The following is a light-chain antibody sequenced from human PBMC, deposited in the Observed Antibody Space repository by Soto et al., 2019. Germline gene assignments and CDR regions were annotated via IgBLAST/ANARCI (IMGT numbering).Light chain of an antibody. V-gene: IGKV1-33*01. Sequence: DIQMTQSPSSLSASVGDTVTITFQASQDISNYLNWYQQKPGKAPKVLIFNASNLKTGVTSRFSGSGSGTDFTFTISSLQPEDIATYYCQQFDNLPITFGQGTRLEIK. J-gene: IGKJ5*01. CDR3: QQFDNLPIT. CDR2: NAS. CDR1: QDISNY.